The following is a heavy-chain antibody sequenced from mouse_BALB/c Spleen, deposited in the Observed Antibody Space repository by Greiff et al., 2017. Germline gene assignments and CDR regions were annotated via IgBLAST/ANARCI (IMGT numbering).Heavy chain of an antibody. CDR2: INPYNGGT. CDR3: ARDSLPTEGYAMDY. CDR1: GYSFTGYT. Sequence: VQLKQSGPELVKPGASMKISCKASGYSFTGYTMNWVKQSHGKNLEWIGLINPYNGGTSYNQKFKGKATLTVDKSSSTAYMELLSLTSEDSAVYYCARDSLPTEGYAMDYWGQGTSVTVSS. V-gene: IGHV1-18*01. D-gene: IGHD1-2*01. J-gene: IGHJ4*01.